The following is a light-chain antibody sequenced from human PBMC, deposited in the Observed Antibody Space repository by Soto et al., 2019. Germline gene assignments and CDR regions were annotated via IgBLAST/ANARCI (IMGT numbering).Light chain of an antibody. Sequence: EIVMTQSPATLSVSPGERATLSCRASQSVSTNLAWYQHKPGQAPRLLIYGASTRATGFPARFSASGSGTEFTLTISSLQSEDFAVYYCQQYHIWPLSFGGGTKVEIK. CDR1: QSVSTN. CDR2: GAS. J-gene: IGKJ4*01. V-gene: IGKV3-15*01. CDR3: QQYHIWPLS.